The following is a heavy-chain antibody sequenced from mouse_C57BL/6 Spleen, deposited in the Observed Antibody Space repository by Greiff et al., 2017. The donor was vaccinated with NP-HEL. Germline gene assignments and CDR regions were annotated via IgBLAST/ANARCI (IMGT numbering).Heavy chain of an antibody. J-gene: IGHJ2*01. D-gene: IGHD2-3*01. CDR1: GYAFSSSW. CDR2: IYPGDGDT. CDR3: ARGEDDGYFDY. V-gene: IGHV1-82*01. Sequence: QVQLKESGPELVKPGASVKISCKASGYAFSSSWMNWVKQRPGKGLEWIGRIYPGDGDTNYNGKFKGKATLTADKSSSTAYMQLSSLTSEDSAVYFCARGEDDGYFDYWGQGTTLTVSS.